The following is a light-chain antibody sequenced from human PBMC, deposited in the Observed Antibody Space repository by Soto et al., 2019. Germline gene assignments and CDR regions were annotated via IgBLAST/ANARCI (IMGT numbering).Light chain of an antibody. CDR1: QSISSY. V-gene: IGKV1-39*01. CDR2: AAS. Sequence: DIQMTQSPSSLSASVGDRVTITCRASQSISSYLNWYQQKPGKAPKLLIYAASSLQSGVPSRFSGSGSGTXXXLTISSLQPEDXATYYCQQSYSTPYTFGQGTKLEIK. J-gene: IGKJ2*01. CDR3: QQSYSTPYT.